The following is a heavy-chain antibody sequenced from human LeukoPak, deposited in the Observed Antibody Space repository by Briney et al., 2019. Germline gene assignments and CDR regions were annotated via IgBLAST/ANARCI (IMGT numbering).Heavy chain of an antibody. CDR1: GFTFSDYY. CDR3: AKDPALIESGSYYYDYFDH. V-gene: IGHV3-11*01. CDR2: ISSSGSTI. Sequence: GGSLRLSCAASGFTFSDYYMSWIRQAPGKGLEWVSYISSSGSTIYYADSVKGRFTISRDNAKNTLYLQMNSLRAEDTAVYYCAKDPALIESGSYYYDYFDHWGQGTLVTVSS. J-gene: IGHJ4*02. D-gene: IGHD1-26*01.